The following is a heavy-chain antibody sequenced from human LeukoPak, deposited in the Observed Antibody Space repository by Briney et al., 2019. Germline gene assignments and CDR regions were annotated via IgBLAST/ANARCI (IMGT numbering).Heavy chain of an antibody. J-gene: IGHJ3*02. CDR1: GYTFTCYY. CDR2: INPNSGGT. V-gene: IGHV1-2*02. Sequence: ASVKVSCKASGYTFTCYYMHWVRQAPGQGLEWMGWINPNSGGTNYAQKIQGRVTMAKDTSISTAYMELSRLRSDDTAVYYCATGEQLGDTGENDAFDIWGQGTMVTVSS. D-gene: IGHD6-13*01. CDR3: ATGEQLGDTGENDAFDI.